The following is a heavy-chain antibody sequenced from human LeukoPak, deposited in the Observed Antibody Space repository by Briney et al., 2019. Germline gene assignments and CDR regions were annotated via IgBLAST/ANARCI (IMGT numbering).Heavy chain of an antibody. Sequence: SETLSLTCTVSGGSISSYYWSWIRQPPGKGLEWIGYIYYSGSTNYNPSLKSRVTISVDTSKNQFSLKLSSVTAADTAVYYCARVRAAAGTGAFDYWGQGTLVTVSS. CDR1: GGSISSYY. V-gene: IGHV4-59*01. J-gene: IGHJ4*02. CDR3: ARVRAAAGTGAFDY. D-gene: IGHD6-13*01. CDR2: IYYSGST.